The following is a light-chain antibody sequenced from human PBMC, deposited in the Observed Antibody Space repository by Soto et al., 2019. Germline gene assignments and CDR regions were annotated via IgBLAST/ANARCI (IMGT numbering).Light chain of an antibody. Sequence: ETVLTQSPVTLSVSPGERATLSCRASQSVSSSYLAWYQQKPGQAPRLLIYDASNRATGIPARFSGSGSGTDFTLTISSLEPEDFAVYYCQQRSNWWTFGQGTKVDIK. CDR2: DAS. CDR1: QSVSSSY. CDR3: QQRSNWWT. V-gene: IGKV3D-20*02. J-gene: IGKJ1*01.